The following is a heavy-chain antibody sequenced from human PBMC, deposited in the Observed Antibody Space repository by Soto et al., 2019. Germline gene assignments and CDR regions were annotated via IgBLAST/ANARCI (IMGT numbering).Heavy chain of an antibody. J-gene: IGHJ4*02. D-gene: IGHD4-17*01. V-gene: IGHV4-39*01. CDR3: VSQRTTVPTQAYFDY. CDR2: VYYRGRS. Sequence: SETLSLTCTVSGGTVTNSSYYWGWIRQSPGKGLEWIGSVYYRGRSYSKSSVKSRVTISVDTSKNRFSLSLNSVTASDTAVYFCVSQRTTVPTQAYFDYWGPGALVTVSS. CDR1: GGTVTNSSYY.